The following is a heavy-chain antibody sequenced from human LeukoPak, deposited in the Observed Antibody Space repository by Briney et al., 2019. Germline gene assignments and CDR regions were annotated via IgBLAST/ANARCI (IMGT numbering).Heavy chain of an antibody. CDR3: AKDQEYYDFWSGFRGCYYGMDV. D-gene: IGHD3-3*01. J-gene: IGHJ6*02. CDR2: ISGSGGST. Sequence: SGGSLRLSCAASGFTFSSYAMSWVRQAPGKGLEWVSAISGSGGSTYYADSVKGRFTISRDNSKNTLYLQMNSLRAEDTAVYYCAKDQEYYDFWSGFRGCYYGMDVWGQGTTVTVSS. CDR1: GFTFSSYA. V-gene: IGHV3-23*01.